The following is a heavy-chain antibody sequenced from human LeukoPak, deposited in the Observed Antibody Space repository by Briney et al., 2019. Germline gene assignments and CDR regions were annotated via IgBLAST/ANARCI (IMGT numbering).Heavy chain of an antibody. CDR3: ARGGTVISGIDY. Sequence: GGSLRLSCAASGFTFSSYSMNWVRQAPGKGLEWVSSISSSSSYIYYADSVKGRFTISRDNAKNSLFLQMNSLRAEDTAVYYCARGGTVISGIDYWGQGTLVTVSS. V-gene: IGHV3-21*01. CDR2: ISSSSSYI. J-gene: IGHJ4*02. D-gene: IGHD4-11*01. CDR1: GFTFSSYS.